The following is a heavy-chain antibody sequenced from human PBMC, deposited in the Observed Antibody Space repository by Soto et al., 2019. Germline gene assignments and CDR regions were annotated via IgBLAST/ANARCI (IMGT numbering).Heavy chain of an antibody. Sequence: SETLSLTCTVSGGSISSYYWSWIRQPPGKGLEWIGYIYYSGSTNYNPSLKSRVTISVDTSKNQFSLKLSSVTAADTAVYYCARTPRASGYDLSGLDYWGQGTLVTVSS. D-gene: IGHD5-12*01. CDR1: GGSISSYY. V-gene: IGHV4-59*01. J-gene: IGHJ4*02. CDR3: ARTPRASGYDLSGLDY. CDR2: IYYSGST.